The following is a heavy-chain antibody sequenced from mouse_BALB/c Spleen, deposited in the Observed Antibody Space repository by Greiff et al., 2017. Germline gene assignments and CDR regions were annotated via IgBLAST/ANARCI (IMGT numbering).Heavy chain of an antibody. V-gene: IGHV1S29*02. CDR3: AREGERWFAY. CDR2: IYPYNGGT. CDR1: GYTFTDYN. J-gene: IGHJ3*01. Sequence: VQLKESGPELVKPGASVKISCKASGYTFTDYNMHWVKQSHGKSLEWIGYIYPYNGGTGYNQKFKSKATLTVDNSSSTAYMELRSLTSEDSAVYYCAREGERWFAYWGQGTQVTVSA.